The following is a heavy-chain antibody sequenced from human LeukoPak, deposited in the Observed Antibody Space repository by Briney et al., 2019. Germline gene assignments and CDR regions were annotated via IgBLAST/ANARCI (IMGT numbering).Heavy chain of an antibody. CDR1: GYTFTGYY. V-gene: IGHV1-2*02. J-gene: IGHJ4*02. D-gene: IGHD3-10*01. Sequence: ASVKVSCKASGYTFTGYYMHWVRQAPGQGLEWMGWINPNSGGTNYAQKFQGRVTMTRDTSISTAYMELSRLRSDDTAVYYCARGPLRAGGVVRGASLDYWGQGTLVTVSS. CDR3: ARGPLRAGGVVRGASLDY. CDR2: INPNSGGT.